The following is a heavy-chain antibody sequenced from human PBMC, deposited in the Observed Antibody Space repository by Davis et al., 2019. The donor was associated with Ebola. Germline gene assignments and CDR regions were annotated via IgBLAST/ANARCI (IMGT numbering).Heavy chain of an antibody. V-gene: IGHV3-23*01. CDR1: GFTFGSFP. J-gene: IGHJ4*02. CDR3: AKGGAYASIHDY. Sequence: GESLKISCVASGFTFGSFPMSWVRQAPGGGLEWVSALSGGGDSTFFAASVEGRFIISRDNSKNTMYLQMPSLRAEDTAIYYCAKGGAYASIHDYWGRGTLVTVSS. D-gene: IGHD5-12*01. CDR2: LSGGGDST.